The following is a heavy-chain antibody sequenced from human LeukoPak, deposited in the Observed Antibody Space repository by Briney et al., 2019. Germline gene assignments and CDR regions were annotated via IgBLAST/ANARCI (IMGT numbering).Heavy chain of an antibody. CDR2: ISTSGGGT. CDR3: ARYCSSTTCPPGRPFDI. J-gene: IGHJ3*02. D-gene: IGHD2-2*01. Sequence: GGSLRLSCAATGFTFSSYPLSWVRQAPGKGLEWVSAISTSGGGTYFTDSVKGRFTISRDNSKNTLYLQMSSLRAGDTAIYYCARYCSSTTCPPGRPFDIWGQGTMVTVSS. V-gene: IGHV3-23*01. CDR1: GFTFSSYP.